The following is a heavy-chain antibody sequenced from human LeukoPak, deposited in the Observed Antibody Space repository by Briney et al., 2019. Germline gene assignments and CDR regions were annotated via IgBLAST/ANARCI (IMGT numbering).Heavy chain of an antibody. CDR2: IVAMGDIT. CDR1: GGTFSTYA. Sequence: AASVKVSCKASGGTFSTYAISWGRQAPGQGLEWMGRIVAMGDITNYAQRFQGRVTITGDKFTRKAYMELSSLRSEDTALYYCARESVRNWLDPWGQGNLVTVAS. D-gene: IGHD3-3*01. J-gene: IGHJ5*02. CDR3: ARESVRNWLDP. V-gene: IGHV1-69*04.